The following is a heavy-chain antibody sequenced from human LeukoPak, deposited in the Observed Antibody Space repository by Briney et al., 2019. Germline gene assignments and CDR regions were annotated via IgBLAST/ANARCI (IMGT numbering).Heavy chain of an antibody. D-gene: IGHD7-27*01. V-gene: IGHV3-33*01. Sequence: GGSLRLSCAASGFTFSSYAMHWVRQAPGKGLEWVAVIWYDGSNKYYGDSVKGRFTISRDNSKDTLYLQMNSLRAEDTAMYYCARGTGERGYYYDYWGQGTLVTVSS. CDR1: GFTFSSYA. CDR3: ARGTGERGYYYDY. CDR2: IWYDGSNK. J-gene: IGHJ4*02.